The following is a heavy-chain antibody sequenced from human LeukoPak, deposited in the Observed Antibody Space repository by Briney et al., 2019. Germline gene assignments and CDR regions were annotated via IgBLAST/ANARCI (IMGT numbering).Heavy chain of an antibody. CDR2: IYTSGTT. CDR3: ARHTRWYYYMDV. J-gene: IGHJ6*03. Sequence: PSETLSLTCSVSGGSISSFYCNWMRQPAGKGLEWIGRIYTSGTTNYNPSLKSRVTISVDTSKNQFSLKLSSVTAADTAVYYCARHTRWYYYMDVWGKGTTVTISS. V-gene: IGHV4-4*07. CDR1: GGSISSFY. D-gene: IGHD6-13*01.